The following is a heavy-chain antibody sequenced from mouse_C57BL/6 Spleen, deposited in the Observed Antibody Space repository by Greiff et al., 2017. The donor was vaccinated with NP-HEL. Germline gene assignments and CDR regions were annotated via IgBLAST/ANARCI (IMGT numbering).Heavy chain of an antibody. CDR3: AREIELRLRPWFAY. J-gene: IGHJ3*01. CDR1: GYTFTDYY. V-gene: IGHV1-26*01. D-gene: IGHD3-2*02. Sequence: EVQLQQSGPELVKPGASVKISCKASGYTFTDYYMNWVKQSHGKSLEWIGDINPNNGGTSYNQKFKGKATLTVDKSSRTAYMELRSLTSEDSAVYYCAREIELRLRPWFAYWGQGTLVTVSA. CDR2: INPNNGGT.